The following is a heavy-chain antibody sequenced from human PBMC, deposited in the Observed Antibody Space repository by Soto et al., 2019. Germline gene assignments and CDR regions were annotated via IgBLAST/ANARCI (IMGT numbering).Heavy chain of an antibody. J-gene: IGHJ3*02. CDR1: GGSISSYY. V-gene: IGHV4-59*01. Sequence: QVQLQESGPGLVKPSEPLSLTCTVSGGSISSYYWRWIRQPPGKGLEWVGYIYYSGSTNYNPSLMSRVTISVDTSKNQFSLNVSSVTAADTAVYYCARPQRYCRSTSCSACAFEIWGQGTMVTVSS. CDR3: ARPQRYCRSTSCSACAFEI. CDR2: IYYSGST. D-gene: IGHD2-2*01.